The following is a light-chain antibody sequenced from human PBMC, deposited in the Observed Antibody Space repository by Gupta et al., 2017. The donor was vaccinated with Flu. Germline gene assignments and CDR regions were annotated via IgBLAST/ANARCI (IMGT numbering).Light chain of an antibody. Sequence: TQSPATLPVSPGERVTLSCSASHSVSSNVVWYQQKPGQAPRHIIYGASTRATGIPARFTGSGSGTEFILTITSLQSEDFAVYYCQHYNSWPLTFGGGTKVEIK. CDR2: GAS. CDR1: HSVSSN. CDR3: QHYNSWPLT. V-gene: IGKV3-15*01. J-gene: IGKJ4*01.